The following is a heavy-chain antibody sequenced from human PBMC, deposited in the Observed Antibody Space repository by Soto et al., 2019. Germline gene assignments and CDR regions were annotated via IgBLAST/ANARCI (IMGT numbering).Heavy chain of an antibody. V-gene: IGHV1-69*02. Sequence: SVKVSCKASGGTFSSYTISWVRQAPGQGLEWMGRIIPILGIANYAQKFQGRVTITADKSTSTAYMELSSLRSEDTAVYYCAKLTEYSSSSVAPDYWGQGTLVTVSS. D-gene: IGHD6-6*01. CDR2: IIPILGIA. CDR1: GGTFSSYT. CDR3: AKLTEYSSSSVAPDY. J-gene: IGHJ4*02.